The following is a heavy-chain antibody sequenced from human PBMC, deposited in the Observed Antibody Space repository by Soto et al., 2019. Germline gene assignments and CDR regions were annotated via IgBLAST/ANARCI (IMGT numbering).Heavy chain of an antibody. D-gene: IGHD2-8*01. J-gene: IGHJ4*02. CDR1: GFTFSSNA. Sequence: GGSLRLSCAASGFTFSSNAMSWVRQAPGKGLEWVSSISGSGGYTYYAESVKGRFTISRDNSKNTLYLQVSSLRAEDTALYYCARNTGYCTDGICYTEIDYWGQGTLVTVSS. CDR3: ARNTGYCTDGICYTEIDY. CDR2: ISGSGGYT. V-gene: IGHV3-23*01.